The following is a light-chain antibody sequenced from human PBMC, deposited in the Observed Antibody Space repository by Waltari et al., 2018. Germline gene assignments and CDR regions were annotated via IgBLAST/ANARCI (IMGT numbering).Light chain of an antibody. V-gene: IGLV3-1*01. J-gene: IGLJ2*01. CDR2: QDN. CDR3: QAWDSITVV. Sequence: SYELTQPPSVSVSPGQTASITCSGDKLGNKYACWYQQKPGQSPVLVIYQDNRRPSGIPGRFSGSNSGNPATLTISGTQAMDEADYFCQAWDSITVVFGGGTKLTVL. CDR1: KLGNKY.